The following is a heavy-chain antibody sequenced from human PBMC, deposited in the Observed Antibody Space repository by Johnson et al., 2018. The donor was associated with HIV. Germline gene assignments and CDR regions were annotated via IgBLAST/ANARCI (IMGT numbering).Heavy chain of an antibody. V-gene: IGHV3-30*14. D-gene: IGHD1-26*01. Sequence: VQLVESGGGVVQPGRSLRLSCAASGFTFSSYAMHWVRQAPAKGLEWVAVISYDGSNKYYADSVKGRFTISRDNSKNTLYLQMNSLRAGDTAVYYCARGRASWELYDAFEIWGQGTMVIVSS. CDR2: ISYDGSNK. CDR1: GFTFSSYA. J-gene: IGHJ3*02. CDR3: ARGRASWELYDAFEI.